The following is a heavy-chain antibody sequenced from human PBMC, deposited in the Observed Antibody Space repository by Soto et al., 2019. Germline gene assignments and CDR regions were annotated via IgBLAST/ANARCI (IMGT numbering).Heavy chain of an antibody. J-gene: IGHJ4*02. Sequence: GGSLRLSCAASGFTVSSNYMSWVRQAPGKGLEWVSVIYSGGSTYYADSVKGRFTISRDNSKNTLYLQMNSLRAEDTAVYYCARAVIEGYYDSSPYYFDYWGQGTMVTASS. CDR2: IYSGGST. V-gene: IGHV3-53*01. D-gene: IGHD3-22*01. CDR3: ARAVIEGYYDSSPYYFDY. CDR1: GFTVSSNY.